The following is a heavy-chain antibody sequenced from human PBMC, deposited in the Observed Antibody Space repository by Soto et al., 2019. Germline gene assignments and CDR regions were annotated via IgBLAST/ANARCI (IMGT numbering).Heavy chain of an antibody. Sequence: ASGKVSCKASGYTFTSYVINWVRQATGKGLEWMGWMNPNSGNTGYAQKFQGRVTMTRNTSISTAYMELSSLRSEDTAVYYCARGVGSVAARPLYYYYYYMDVWGKGTTVTVSS. CDR2: MNPNSGNT. J-gene: IGHJ6*03. CDR1: GYTFTSYV. CDR3: ARGVGSVAARPLYYYYYYMDV. D-gene: IGHD6-6*01. V-gene: IGHV1-8*01.